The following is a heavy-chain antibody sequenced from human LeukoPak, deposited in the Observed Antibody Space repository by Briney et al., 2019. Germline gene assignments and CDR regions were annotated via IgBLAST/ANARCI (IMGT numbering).Heavy chain of an antibody. Sequence: GGSLRLSCAASGFTFSSYSMNWVRQAPGKGLEWVSSISSSSSYIYYADSVKGRFTISRDNAKNSLYLQMNSLRAEDTAVYYCARTRLIAAAGPFDPWGQGTLVTVSS. CDR1: GFTFSSYS. J-gene: IGHJ5*02. CDR2: ISSSSSYI. CDR3: ARTRLIAAAGPFDP. D-gene: IGHD6-13*01. V-gene: IGHV3-21*01.